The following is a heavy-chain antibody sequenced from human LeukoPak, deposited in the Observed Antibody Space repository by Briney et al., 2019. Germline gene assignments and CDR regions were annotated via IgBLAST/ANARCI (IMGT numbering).Heavy chain of an antibody. D-gene: IGHD2-21*01. Sequence: GGSLRLSCAASGFTFDDHAMHWVRQAPGKGLEWVAGISWNSWIIDYADSVKGRFTISRDNAKNSLYLQMNSLRPEDTAFYYCTKDRLFLHDALDIWGQGTMVTVSS. CDR1: GFTFDDHA. CDR2: ISWNSWII. J-gene: IGHJ3*02. CDR3: TKDRLFLHDALDI. V-gene: IGHV3-9*01.